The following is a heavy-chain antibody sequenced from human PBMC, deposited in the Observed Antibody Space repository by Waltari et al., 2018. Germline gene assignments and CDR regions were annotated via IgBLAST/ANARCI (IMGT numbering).Heavy chain of an antibody. Sequence: QVQLQQWGAGLLKPSETLSLTCAVYGGSFSGYYWSWIRQPRGQGLEWIGEINHRGSTNYNPSLKSRVTISVDTSKNQFSLKLSSVTAADTAVYYCARGGVVVVPAATYYYGMDVWGQGTTVTVSS. CDR2: INHRGST. CDR3: ARGGVVVVPAATYYYGMDV. CDR1: GGSFSGYY. V-gene: IGHV4-34*01. J-gene: IGHJ6*02. D-gene: IGHD2-2*01.